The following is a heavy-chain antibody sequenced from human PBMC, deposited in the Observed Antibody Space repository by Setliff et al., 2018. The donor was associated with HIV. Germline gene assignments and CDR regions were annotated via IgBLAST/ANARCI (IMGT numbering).Heavy chain of an antibody. CDR3: AQSYCSSTSCYPHYYYYMDV. Sequence: SGPTLVNPTQTLTLTCTFSGFSLSTSGVGVGWIRQPPGKALEWLALIYWDDDKRYSPSLESRLTITKDTSQSQVVLTMTNMDPVDTATYYCAQSYCSSTSCYPHYYYYMDVWGKGTTVTVCS. D-gene: IGHD2-2*01. CDR2: IYWDDDK. CDR1: GFSLSTSGVG. J-gene: IGHJ6*03. V-gene: IGHV2-5*02.